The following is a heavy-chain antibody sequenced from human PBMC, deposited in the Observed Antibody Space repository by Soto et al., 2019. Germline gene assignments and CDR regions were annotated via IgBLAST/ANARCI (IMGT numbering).Heavy chain of an antibody. CDR1: GFTFISYD. CDR3: AKAYSGPFDI. CDR2: ISYDGSKK. V-gene: IGHV3-30*18. D-gene: IGHD1-26*01. J-gene: IGHJ3*02. Sequence: GWALRLSCAASGFTFISYDIHWVRQAPGKGLEWVAVISYDGSKKYYADSVKGQFTISRDNSKNTLYLQMNSLRAEDTAVYYCAKAYSGPFDIWGQGTMVTVSS.